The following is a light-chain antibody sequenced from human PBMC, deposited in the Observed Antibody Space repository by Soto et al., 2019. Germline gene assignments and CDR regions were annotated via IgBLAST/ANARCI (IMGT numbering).Light chain of an antibody. J-gene: IGKJ2*01. CDR2: GAS. CDR3: QQYNDWPPRYT. Sequence: EIVMTQSSATLSVSPGERATLSCRASQSVSSSLAWYQQKPGQAPRLLIYGASTRATGIPARFSGSGSGTEFPLTISSLQSEDFAVYFCQQYNDWPPRYTFGQGTKLEI. V-gene: IGKV3-15*01. CDR1: QSVSSS.